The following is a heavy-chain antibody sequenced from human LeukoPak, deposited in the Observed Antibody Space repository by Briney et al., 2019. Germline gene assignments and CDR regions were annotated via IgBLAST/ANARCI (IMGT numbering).Heavy chain of an antibody. CDR3: TTELYCSSTSCYHFDY. Sequence: GGSLRLSCAASGFTFSNAWMSWVRQAPGKGLEWVGRIKSKTDGGTTDYAAPVKGRFTISRDYSKNTLYLQMNSLKTEDTALYYCTTELYCSSTSCYHFDYWGQGTLVTVSS. D-gene: IGHD2-2*01. CDR1: GFTFSNAW. CDR2: IKSKTDGGTT. J-gene: IGHJ4*02. V-gene: IGHV3-15*01.